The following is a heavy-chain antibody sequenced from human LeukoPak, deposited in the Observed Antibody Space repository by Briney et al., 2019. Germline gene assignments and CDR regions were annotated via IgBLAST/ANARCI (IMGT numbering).Heavy chain of an antibody. CDR3: ARGPRLPGYYDFWSGYYYDY. CDR1: GGSFSGYY. Sequence: PSETLSLTCAVYGGSFSGYYWSWIRQPPGKGLEWIGEINHSGSTNYNPSLKSRVTISVDTSKNQFSLKLSSVTAADTAVYYCARGPRLPGYYDFWSGYYYDYWGQGTLVTVSS. D-gene: IGHD3-3*01. V-gene: IGHV4-34*01. J-gene: IGHJ4*02. CDR2: INHSGST.